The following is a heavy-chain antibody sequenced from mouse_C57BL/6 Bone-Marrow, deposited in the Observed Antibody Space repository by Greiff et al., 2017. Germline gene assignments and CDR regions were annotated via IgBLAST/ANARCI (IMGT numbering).Heavy chain of an antibody. CDR2: ISYSGST. Sequence: EVKLLESGPGLAKPSQTLSLTCSVTGYSITSDYWNWIRKFPGNKLEYMGYISYSGSTYYNPSLKSRISITRDTSKNQYYLQLNSVTTEDTATYYCASSTTVVADYYAMDYWGQGTSVTVSS. CDR3: ASSTTVVADYYAMDY. CDR1: GYSITSDY. J-gene: IGHJ4*01. D-gene: IGHD1-1*01. V-gene: IGHV3-8*01.